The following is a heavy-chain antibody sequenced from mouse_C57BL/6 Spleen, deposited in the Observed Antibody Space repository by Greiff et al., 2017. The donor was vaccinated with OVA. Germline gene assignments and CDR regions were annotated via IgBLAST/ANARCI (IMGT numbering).Heavy chain of an antibody. Sequence: VQLKESGAELVRPGASVKLSCTASGFNIKDYYMHWVKQRPEQGLEWIGRIDPEDGDTDYAPKFQGKATMTADTSSNTAYLQLSSLTSEDTAVYYCTTHYGNYEGYFDDWGTGTTVTVSS. D-gene: IGHD2-1*01. J-gene: IGHJ1*03. CDR1: GFNIKDYY. V-gene: IGHV14-1*01. CDR2: IDPEDGDT. CDR3: TTHYGNYEGYFDD.